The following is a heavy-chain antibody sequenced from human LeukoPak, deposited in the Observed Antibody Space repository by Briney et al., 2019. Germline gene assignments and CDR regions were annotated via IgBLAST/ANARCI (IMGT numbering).Heavy chain of an antibody. CDR2: IYYSGHT. CDR3: ARHSRDHDFWSGSNPAHYYYYMDV. J-gene: IGHJ6*03. CDR1: GGSISSSTYY. Sequence: PSETLYLTCSVSGGSISSSTYYWGWIRQPPGNGLEWIGTIYYSGHTYYNPSLKSRVTIFVDTSQNQFSLKLSSVTAEDTAVYYCARHSRDHDFWSGSNPAHYYYYMDVWGKGTTVTVSS. D-gene: IGHD3-3*01. V-gene: IGHV4-39*01.